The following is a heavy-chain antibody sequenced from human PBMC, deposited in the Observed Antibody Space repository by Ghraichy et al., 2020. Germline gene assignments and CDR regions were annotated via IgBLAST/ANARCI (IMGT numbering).Heavy chain of an antibody. CDR1: GGSISSGGYY. D-gene: IGHD2-2*01. CDR2: IYYSGST. J-gene: IGHJ3*02. V-gene: IGHV4-31*03. CDR3: ARDLGSSAIDAFDI. Sequence: SQTLSLTCTVSGGSISSGGYYWSWIRQHPGKGLEWVGYIYYSGSTYYNPSLKSRITISIETSKNQFSLKLSSVTAADTAVYYCARDLGSSAIDAFDIWGQGTMVIVSS.